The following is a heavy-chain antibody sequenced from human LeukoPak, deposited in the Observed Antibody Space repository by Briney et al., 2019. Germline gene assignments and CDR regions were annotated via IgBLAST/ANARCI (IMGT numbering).Heavy chain of an antibody. D-gene: IGHD3-10*01. CDR1: GYTFTGYY. CDR3: ARVNHGSGSFPY. CDR2: INPNNGDT. Sequence: ASVKVSCKASGYTFTGYYMHWVRQAPGQGLEWMGCINPNNGDTNYAQKFQGRVTMTTDTSISTAYMALSRLISDDTAVYYCARVNHGSGSFPYWGQGTLVTVSS. J-gene: IGHJ4*02. V-gene: IGHV1-2*02.